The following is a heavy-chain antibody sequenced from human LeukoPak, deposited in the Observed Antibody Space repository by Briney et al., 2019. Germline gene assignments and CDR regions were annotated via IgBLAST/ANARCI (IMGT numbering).Heavy chain of an antibody. D-gene: IGHD5/OR15-5a*01. V-gene: IGHV3-23*01. J-gene: IGHJ4*02. CDR1: GYNFNNYA. Sequence: GASLRLSCAGSGYNFNNYAMVWVRQAPGKGLEWVSGITDSGDTTHYADSVKGRFTISRDNSKNTLYLQMNSLRAEDTAIYYCAKVLFPHVSTTYLDSWGQGTLVTVSP. CDR3: AKVLFPHVSTTYLDS. CDR2: ITDSGDTT.